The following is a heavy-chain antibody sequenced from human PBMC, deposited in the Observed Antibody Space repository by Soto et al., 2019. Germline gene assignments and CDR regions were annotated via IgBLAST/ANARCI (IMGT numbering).Heavy chain of an antibody. Sequence: ASVKVSCKASGYTFTSYGISWVRQAPGQELEWMGWISAYNGNTNYAQKLQGRVTMTTDTSTSTAYMELRSLRSDDTAVYYCARDLIAARPGWFDPWGQGTLVTVSS. D-gene: IGHD6-6*01. CDR1: GYTFTSYG. J-gene: IGHJ5*02. V-gene: IGHV1-18*01. CDR2: ISAYNGNT. CDR3: ARDLIAARPGWFDP.